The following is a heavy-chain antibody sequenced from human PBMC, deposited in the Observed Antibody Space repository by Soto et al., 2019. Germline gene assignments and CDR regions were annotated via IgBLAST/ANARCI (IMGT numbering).Heavy chain of an antibody. Sequence: SETLSLTCTVSDDSSSSYKWSWIRQPPGRRLEWIGYIDSSGGTSYNPSLQSRVTISVDTSTKQFSLKLSSVTAADTAVYCVRHGFGRLHGLVDVWGQGTTVTV. CDR3: VRHGFGRLHGLVDV. CDR2: IDSSGGT. CDR1: DDSSSSYK. J-gene: IGHJ6*02. D-gene: IGHD3-10*01. V-gene: IGHV4-59*08.